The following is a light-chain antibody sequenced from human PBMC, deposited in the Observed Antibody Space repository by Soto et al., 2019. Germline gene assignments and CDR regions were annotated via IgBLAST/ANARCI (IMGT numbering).Light chain of an antibody. J-gene: IGKJ4*01. V-gene: IGKV3-11*01. CDR3: QQRSNWLT. CDR2: DAS. Sequence: EIVLTQSPATLSLSPGERATLSCRASQSVSSYLVWYQQKPGQAPRLLIYDASNRATGIPARFSGSGSGTDFPLTSSSLEPEDFAVYYWQQRSNWLTFGGGTKVEIK. CDR1: QSVSSY.